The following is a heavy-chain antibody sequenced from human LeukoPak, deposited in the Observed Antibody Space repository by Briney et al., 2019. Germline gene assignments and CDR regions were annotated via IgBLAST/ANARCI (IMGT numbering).Heavy chain of an antibody. V-gene: IGHV4-30-4*01. CDR2: IYYSGST. CDR3: ARVELGYCSGGSCYYFDY. CDR1: GGSISSGDYY. J-gene: IGHJ4*02. D-gene: IGHD2-15*01. Sequence: SETLSLTCTVSGGSISSGDYYWSWIRQPPGKGLEWIGYIYYSGSTYYNPSLKSRVTISVDTSKNQFSLKLSSVTAADTAVYYCARVELGYCSGGSCYYFDYWGQGTLVTVSS.